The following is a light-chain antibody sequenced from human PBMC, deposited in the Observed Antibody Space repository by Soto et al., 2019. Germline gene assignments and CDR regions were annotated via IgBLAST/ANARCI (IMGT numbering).Light chain of an antibody. V-gene: IGLV2-23*01. Sequence: SITISCSGSISDVGSSGPVSWYQHHPGQVPKLIIYEGSRRPSGVSSRFSGSKTGNTASLTITGLQAEDEANYYCCSYVGARTYVFGTGTKVTV. J-gene: IGLJ1*01. CDR3: CSYVGARTYV. CDR2: EGS. CDR1: ISDVGSSGP.